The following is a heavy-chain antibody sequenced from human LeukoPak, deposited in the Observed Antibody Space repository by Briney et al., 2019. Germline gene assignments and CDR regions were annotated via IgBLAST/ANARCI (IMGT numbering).Heavy chain of an antibody. D-gene: IGHD6-13*01. V-gene: IGHV7-4-1*02. CDR2: IDTNSGNP. CDR3: AREGIPAAAGYYYYMDV. Sequence: PSASVKVSCKASGYTFTSYAMNWVRQAPGQGLEWMGWIDTNSGNPTYAQGFTGRFVFSLDTSVSTAYLQISSLKAEDTAVYYCAREGIPAAAGYYYYMDVWGKGTTVTVSS. CDR1: GYTFTSYA. J-gene: IGHJ6*03.